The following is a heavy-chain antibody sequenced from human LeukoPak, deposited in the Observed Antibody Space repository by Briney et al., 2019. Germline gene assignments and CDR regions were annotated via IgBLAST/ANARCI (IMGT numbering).Heavy chain of an antibody. Sequence: AASVKGSCMASGYTFTSYDINWVRQATGQGLEWMGWMNPNSGNTGYAQKFQGRVTMTRNTSISTAYMELSSLRSEDTAVYYCARAMVHLVVASHGMDVWGQGTTVTVSS. CDR1: GYTFTSYD. CDR3: ARAMVHLVVASHGMDV. J-gene: IGHJ6*02. V-gene: IGHV1-8*01. CDR2: MNPNSGNT. D-gene: IGHD2-15*01.